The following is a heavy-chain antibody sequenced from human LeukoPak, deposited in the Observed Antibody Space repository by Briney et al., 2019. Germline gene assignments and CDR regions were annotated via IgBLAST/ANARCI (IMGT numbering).Heavy chain of an antibody. J-gene: IGHJ4*02. V-gene: IGHV1-18*01. CDR1: GYTFTSYG. CDR2: ISAYNGNT. D-gene: IGHD3-10*01. CDR3: ARTAFKGRPTTLNY. Sequence: GASVKVSCKASGYTFTSYGMIWVRQAPGQGLEWMGWISAYNGNTNYAQKLQGRVTMTTDTSTSTAYMELRSLRSDDTAVYYCARTAFKGRPTTLNYWGQGTLVTVSS.